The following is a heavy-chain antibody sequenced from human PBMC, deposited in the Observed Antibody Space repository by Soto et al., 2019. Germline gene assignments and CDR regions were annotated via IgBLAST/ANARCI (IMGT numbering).Heavy chain of an antibody. J-gene: IGHJ3*02. CDR1: GGTFSSYT. Sequence: QVQLVQSGAEVKKPGSSVKVSCKASGGTFSSYTISWVRQAPGQGLEWMGRIIPILGIANYAQKFQGRVTITADKSTSTAYMELTSLRSEDTAVYYCARDRGDGCDAFEIWGQGTMVTVSS. CDR3: ARDRGDGCDAFEI. CDR2: IIPILGIA. V-gene: IGHV1-69*08. D-gene: IGHD6-19*01.